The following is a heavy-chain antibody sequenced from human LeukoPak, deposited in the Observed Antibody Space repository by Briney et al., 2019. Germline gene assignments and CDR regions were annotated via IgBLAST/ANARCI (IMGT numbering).Heavy chain of an antibody. Sequence: GGSLRLSCAASGFTFSSYWMSWVGQAPGKGRVGWANIKQDGSEKYYVDSVKGRFTSSRDNAKDSLYLQMTSLSAEDTAVYYCARDRSGSHFDPRGQGTLVTVSS. CDR1: GFTFSSYW. D-gene: IGHD1-26*01. CDR2: IKQDGSEK. V-gene: IGHV3-7*01. CDR3: ARDRSGSHFDP. J-gene: IGHJ5*02.